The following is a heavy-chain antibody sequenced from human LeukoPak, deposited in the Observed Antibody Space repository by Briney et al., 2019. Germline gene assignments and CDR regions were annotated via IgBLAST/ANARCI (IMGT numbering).Heavy chain of an antibody. Sequence: GASVKVSCKASGYTFTGYYMHWVRQAPGQGLEWMGWINPNSGGTNYAQKFQGWVTMTRDTSISTAYMELSRLRSDDTAVYYCARETYSSSWYGGGGWFDPWGQGTLVTVSS. CDR2: INPNSGGT. D-gene: IGHD6-13*01. CDR3: ARETYSSSWYGGGGWFDP. J-gene: IGHJ5*02. CDR1: GYTFTGYY. V-gene: IGHV1-2*04.